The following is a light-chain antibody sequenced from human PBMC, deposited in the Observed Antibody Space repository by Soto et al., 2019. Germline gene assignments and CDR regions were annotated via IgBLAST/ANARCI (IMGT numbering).Light chain of an antibody. J-gene: IGLJ3*02. Sequence: QSVLTQPPSVPGAPGQRVTISCTGSSPNIGAGYDVHWYQQLPGTAPKLLIYGNSNRPSGVPDRFSGSKSGTSASLAITGRQAEDEADYYCQSYDVSLSGWVFGGGTKVTVL. CDR1: SPNIGAGYD. CDR2: GNS. CDR3: QSYDVSLSGWV. V-gene: IGLV1-40*01.